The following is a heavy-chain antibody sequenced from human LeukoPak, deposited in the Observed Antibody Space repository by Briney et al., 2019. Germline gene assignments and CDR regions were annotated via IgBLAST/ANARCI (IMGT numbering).Heavy chain of an antibody. V-gene: IGHV3-23*01. D-gene: IGHD1-26*01. CDR1: EFIFSTYA. CDR2: VSTSGGST. J-gene: IGHJ3*02. Sequence: GGSLRLSCSVSEFIFSTYAMTWVRQTPGQGLEWVSSVSTSGGSTYYADSVRGRFTISRDNYKNSLYLQMNSLRAEDTAVYYCARDRWERRGGDAFDIWGQGTMVTVSS. CDR3: ARDRWERRGGDAFDI.